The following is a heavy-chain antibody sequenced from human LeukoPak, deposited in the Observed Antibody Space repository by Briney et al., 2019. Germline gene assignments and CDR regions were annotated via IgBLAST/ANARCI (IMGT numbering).Heavy chain of an antibody. CDR1: GFTFRNHG. Sequence: PGGSLRLSCVFSGFTFRNHGMHWVRHAPGKGLEWVAVASTDLINQWYTDSVRGRFLISRDNSKSTLNLQMNNLGTEDTAVYYCAAFIATRLDNWGQGILVTVSS. V-gene: IGHV3-30*03. D-gene: IGHD2-15*01. CDR3: AAFIATRLDN. CDR2: ASTDLINQ. J-gene: IGHJ4*02.